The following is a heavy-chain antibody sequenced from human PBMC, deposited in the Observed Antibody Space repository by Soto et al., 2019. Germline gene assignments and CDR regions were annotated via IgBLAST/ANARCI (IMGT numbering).Heavy chain of an antibody. D-gene: IGHD3-10*01. CDR2: IYSGGST. CDR1: GFTVSSNY. J-gene: IGHJ4*02. V-gene: IGHV3-66*04. CDR3: ARLEGSASYYRSIAYYFDY. Sequence: EVQLVESGGGLVQPGGSLRLSCAASGFTVSSNYMSWVRQAPGKGLEWVSVIYSGGSTYYADSVKGRFTISRDDSKNTLYLQMNSLRAEDTAVYYCARLEGSASYYRSIAYYFDYWGQGTLVTVSS.